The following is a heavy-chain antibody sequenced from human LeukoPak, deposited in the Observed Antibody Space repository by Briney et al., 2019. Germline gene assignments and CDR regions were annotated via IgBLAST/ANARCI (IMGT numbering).Heavy chain of an antibody. CDR2: ISGSGGST. CDR3: AKRGVYPPHVFDY. V-gene: IGHV3-23*01. CDR1: GFTFSSYA. J-gene: IGHJ4*02. Sequence: PGGSLRLSRAASGFTFSSYAMSWVRQAPGKGLEWVSAISGSGGSTYYADSVKGRFTISRDNSKNTLYLQMNSLRAEDTAVYYCAKRGVYPPHVFDYWGQGTLVTVSS.